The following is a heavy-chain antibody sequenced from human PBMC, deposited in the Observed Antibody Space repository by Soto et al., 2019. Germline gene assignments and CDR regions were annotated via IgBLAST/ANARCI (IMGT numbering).Heavy chain of an antibody. CDR1: GFTFSSYA. D-gene: IGHD5-12*01. CDR3: ARDGGYDVGGPFDY. Sequence: QVQLVESGGGVVQPGRSLRLSCAASGFTFSSYAMHWVRQAPGKGLEWVAVISYDGSNKYDADSVKGRFTISRDNSKNTLYLQMNSLRAEDTAVYYCARDGGYDVGGPFDYWGQGTLVTVSS. J-gene: IGHJ4*02. CDR2: ISYDGSNK. V-gene: IGHV3-30-3*01.